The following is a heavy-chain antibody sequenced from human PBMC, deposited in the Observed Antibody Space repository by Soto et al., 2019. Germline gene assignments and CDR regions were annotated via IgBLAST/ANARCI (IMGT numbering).Heavy chain of an antibody. CDR3: ARRGDYDILTGPSFNWFDP. D-gene: IGHD3-9*01. V-gene: IGHV4-39*01. Sequence: SETLSLTCTVSGGSISSSSYYWGWIRQPPGKGLEWIGSIYYSGSTYYNPSLKSRVTISVDTSKNQFSLKLSSVTAADTAVYYCARRGDYDILTGPSFNWFDPWGQGTLVTVS. J-gene: IGHJ5*02. CDR2: IYYSGST. CDR1: GGSISSSSYY.